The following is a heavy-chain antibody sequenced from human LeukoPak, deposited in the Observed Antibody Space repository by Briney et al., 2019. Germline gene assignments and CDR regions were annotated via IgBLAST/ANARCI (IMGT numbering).Heavy chain of an antibody. V-gene: IGHV4-39*07. D-gene: IGHD2-8*02. CDR1: DGSISSSNYY. CDR3: ARAPLTGYYMDV. CDR2: IYYSGST. J-gene: IGHJ6*03. Sequence: PSETLSLTCTVSDGSISSSNYYWGWIRQTPGKGLEWIGIIYYSGSTYYNPSLKSRATISVDTSEKQLSLNVTYVTAADTAVYYCARAPLTGYYMDVWGKGTTVTVSS.